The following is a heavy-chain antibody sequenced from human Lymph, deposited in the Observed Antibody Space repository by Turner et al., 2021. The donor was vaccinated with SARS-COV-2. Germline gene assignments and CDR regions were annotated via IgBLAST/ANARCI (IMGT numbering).Heavy chain of an antibody. CDR1: GFTFSTYD. V-gene: IGHV3-30*04. Sequence: VQPVASVGGVVQPGRYLRLSCAASGFTFSTYDIHWGRQAPGKGREWVAVIAYDGFNKSYSDSVKGQFTISRDNSKNRLYLQMSSRRAEDTAVYYCARGSGSYLSAFDIWGQGTMVTVSS. CDR2: IAYDGFNK. D-gene: IGHD1-26*01. CDR3: ARGSGSYLSAFDI. J-gene: IGHJ3*02.